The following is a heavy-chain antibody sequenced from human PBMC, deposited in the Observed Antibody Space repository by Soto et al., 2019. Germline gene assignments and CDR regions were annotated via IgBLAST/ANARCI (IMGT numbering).Heavy chain of an antibody. Sequence: QVQLVQSGAEVKKPGASVKVSCKASGYTFTSYDINWVRQATGQGLEWMGWMNPNSGNTGYAQKFQGRVTMTRNTSISTAYMELSSLRSEDTAVYYWARGRSYGSGTPSWFDPWGQGTLVTVSS. CDR2: MNPNSGNT. J-gene: IGHJ5*02. D-gene: IGHD3-10*01. CDR3: ARGRSYGSGTPSWFDP. V-gene: IGHV1-8*01. CDR1: GYTFTSYD.